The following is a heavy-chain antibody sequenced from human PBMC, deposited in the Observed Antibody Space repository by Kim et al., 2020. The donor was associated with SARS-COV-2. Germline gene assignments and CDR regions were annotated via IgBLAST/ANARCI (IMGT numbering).Heavy chain of an antibody. D-gene: IGHD6-13*01. CDR2: IIWNSVSI. CDR3: AKGISSWKGAEYFQH. J-gene: IGHJ1*01. Sequence: GGSLRLSCAASGFTFDDYAMHWVRQAPGKGLDWVSCIIWNSVSIGYADSGKGRFTISRDNAKNSLYRQMNSLRAEDTALSYFAKGISSWKGAEYFQHWGQGTLVTVPS. V-gene: IGHV3-9*01. CDR1: GFTFDDYA.